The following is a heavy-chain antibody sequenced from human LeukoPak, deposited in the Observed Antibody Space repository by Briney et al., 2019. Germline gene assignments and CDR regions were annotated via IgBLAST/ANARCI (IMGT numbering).Heavy chain of an antibody. D-gene: IGHD3-10*01. V-gene: IGHV4-59*01. Sequence: SETLSLTCTVSGGSISSYYWSWIRQPPGKGLEWIGYIYYSGSTNYNPSLKSRVTISVDTSKNQFSLKLSSVTAADTAVYYCARGTIWFGELFVDPWGQGTLVTVSS. CDR2: IYYSGST. J-gene: IGHJ5*02. CDR1: GGSISSYY. CDR3: ARGTIWFGELFVDP.